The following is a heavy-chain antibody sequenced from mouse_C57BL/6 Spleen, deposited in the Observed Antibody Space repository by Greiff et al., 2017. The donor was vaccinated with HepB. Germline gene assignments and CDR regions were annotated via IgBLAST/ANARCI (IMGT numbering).Heavy chain of an antibody. CDR3: ARRCYPYAMDY. J-gene: IGHJ4*01. CDR1: GYTFTSYW. V-gene: IGHV1-69*01. CDR2: IDPSDSYT. Sequence: QVQLQQPGAELVMPGASVKLSCKASGYTFTSYWMHWVKQRPGQGLEWIGEIDPSDSYTNYNQKFKGKSTLTVDKSSSTAYMQLSSLTSEDSAVYYCARRCYPYAMDYWGQGTSVTVSS.